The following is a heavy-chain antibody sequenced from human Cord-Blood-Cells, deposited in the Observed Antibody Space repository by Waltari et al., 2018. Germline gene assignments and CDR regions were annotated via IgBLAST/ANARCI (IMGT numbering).Heavy chain of an antibody. V-gene: IGHV3-21*01. CDR2: ISSSSSYI. CDR1: GFTFSSYS. CDR3: ARPYYDFWSGYYYFDY. J-gene: IGHJ4*02. D-gene: IGHD3-3*01. Sequence: EVQLVESGGGLVKPGGSLRLSCAASGFTFSSYSMNWVRQAPGKGLEWVSSISSSSSYIYYADSVKGQFTISSDNAKNALYLQMNSLRAEDTTVYYCARPYYDFWSGYYYFDYWGQGTLVTVSS.